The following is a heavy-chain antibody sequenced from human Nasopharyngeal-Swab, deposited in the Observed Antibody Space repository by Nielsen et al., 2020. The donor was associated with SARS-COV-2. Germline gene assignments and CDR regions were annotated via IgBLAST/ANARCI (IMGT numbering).Heavy chain of an antibody. Sequence: ASVKVSCKASGYTFTSYGISWVRQAPGQGLEWMGWISAYNGNTIYAQKFQGRVTMTEDTSTDTAYMELSSLRSEDTAVYYCATGRVTTFFSWFDPWGQGTLVTVSS. J-gene: IGHJ5*02. CDR2: ISAYNGNT. CDR3: ATGRVTTFFSWFDP. D-gene: IGHD4-17*01. V-gene: IGHV1-18*01. CDR1: GYTFTSYG.